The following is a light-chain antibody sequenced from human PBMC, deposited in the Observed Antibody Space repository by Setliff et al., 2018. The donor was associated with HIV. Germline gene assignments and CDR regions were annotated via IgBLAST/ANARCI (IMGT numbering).Light chain of an antibody. J-gene: IGLJ1*01. CDR2: DVS. V-gene: IGLV2-14*03. CDR1: SSDIGGYNY. CDR3: CSYTTSITYV. Sequence: QSALPQPASVSGSPGQSITISCTGTSSDIGGYNYVSWYQQHPGKAPKLMIYDVSNRPSGVSDRFSGSKSGNTASLTISGLQAEDEADYYCCSYTTSITYVFGTGTRSPS.